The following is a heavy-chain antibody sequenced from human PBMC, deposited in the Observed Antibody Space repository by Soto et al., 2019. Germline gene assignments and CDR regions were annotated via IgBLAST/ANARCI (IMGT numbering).Heavy chain of an antibody. Sequence: EVHLLESGGGLVQPGGSLRLSCEASAFTFSNQAMSWVRQAPGKGLEWVSTISGNGGSTYYADSVRGRFTISRDNSKITLYLQMNSLRHEDTAVYYCGPQILWFGELPDFDHWGQGTLVTVSS. V-gene: IGHV3-23*01. CDR1: AFTFSNQA. D-gene: IGHD3-10*01. CDR3: GPQILWFGELPDFDH. CDR2: ISGNGGST. J-gene: IGHJ4*02.